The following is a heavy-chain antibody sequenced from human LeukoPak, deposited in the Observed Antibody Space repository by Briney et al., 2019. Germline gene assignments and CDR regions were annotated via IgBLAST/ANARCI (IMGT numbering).Heavy chain of an antibody. J-gene: IGHJ4*02. CDR1: GGTFSSYA. CDR2: TIPIFGTA. CDR3: ARGWDTAMAHFDY. D-gene: IGHD5-18*01. Sequence: ASVKVSCKASGGTFSSYAISWVRQAPGQGLEWMGGTIPIFGTANYAQKFQGRVTITADESTSTAYMELSSLRSEDTAVYYCARGWDTAMAHFDYWGQGTLVTVSS. V-gene: IGHV1-69*13.